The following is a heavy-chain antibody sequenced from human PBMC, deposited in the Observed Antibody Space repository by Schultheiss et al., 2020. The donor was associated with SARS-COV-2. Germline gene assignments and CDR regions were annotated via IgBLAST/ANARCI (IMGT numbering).Heavy chain of an antibody. CDR1: GYTFTSYD. Sequence: ASVKVSCKASGYTFTSYDINWVRQATGQGLEWMGWMNPNSGNTGYAQKFQGRVTMTRNTSISTAYMELSSLRSEDTAVYYCARDYSGYERLFHYYYGMDVWGQGTTVTVSS. V-gene: IGHV1-8*01. J-gene: IGHJ6*02. CDR2: MNPNSGNT. D-gene: IGHD5-12*01. CDR3: ARDYSGYERLFHYYYGMDV.